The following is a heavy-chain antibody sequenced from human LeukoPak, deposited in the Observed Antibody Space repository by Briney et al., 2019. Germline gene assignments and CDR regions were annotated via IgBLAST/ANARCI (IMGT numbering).Heavy chain of an antibody. D-gene: IGHD2-2*01. CDR1: GGTFSSYA. Sequence: ASVKVSCTASGGTFSSYAISWVRQAPGQGLEWMGGIIPIFGTANYAQKFQGRVTVTADESTSTAYMELSSLRSEDTAVYYCASSTSCRSWFDPWGQGTLVTVSS. CDR3: ASSTSCRSWFDP. J-gene: IGHJ5*02. CDR2: IIPIFGTA. V-gene: IGHV1-69*13.